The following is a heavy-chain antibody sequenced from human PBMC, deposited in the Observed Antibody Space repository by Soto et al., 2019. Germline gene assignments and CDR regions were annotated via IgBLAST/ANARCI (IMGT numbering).Heavy chain of an antibody. CDR3: ARGRRSSSSERPPVDY. V-gene: IGHV4-34*01. J-gene: IGHJ4*02. CDR2: INHSGST. D-gene: IGHD6-6*01. Sequence: QVQLQQWGAGLLKPSETLSLTCAVYGGSFSGYYWSWIRQPPGKGLEWIGEINHSGSTNYNPSLKSRVTISVDTSKNQFSLKLSSVTAADTAVYYCARGRRSSSSERPPVDYWGQGTLVTVSS. CDR1: GGSFSGYY.